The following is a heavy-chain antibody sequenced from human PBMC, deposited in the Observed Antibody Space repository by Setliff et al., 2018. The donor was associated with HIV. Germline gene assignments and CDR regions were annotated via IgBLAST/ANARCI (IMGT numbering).Heavy chain of an antibody. CDR1: GYTFTSYA. CDR3: ARSFLGVRGYPTPPWYFDL. D-gene: IGHD3-22*01. J-gene: IGHJ2*01. Sequence: ASVKVSCKASGYTFTSYALHWVRQAPGQRFEWMGWINAGNGNTKYSQNFQGRVTITRDTSASTAYMELRSLRPEDTAVYYCARSFLGVRGYPTPPWYFDLWGRGTLVTVSS. CDR2: INAGNGNT. V-gene: IGHV1-3*01.